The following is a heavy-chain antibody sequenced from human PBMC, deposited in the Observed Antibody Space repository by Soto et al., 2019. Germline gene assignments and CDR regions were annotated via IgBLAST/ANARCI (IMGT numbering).Heavy chain of an antibody. CDR3: ARDNILGILYGGMDV. Sequence: LSLTCTVSGGSISSGDYYWSWIRQPPGKGLEWIGYIYYSGSTYYNPSLKSRVTISVDTSKNQFSLKLSSVTAADTAVYYCARDNILGILYGGMDVWGQGTTVTVS. CDR2: IYYSGST. CDR1: GGSISSGDYY. J-gene: IGHJ6*02. V-gene: IGHV4-30-4*01. D-gene: IGHD3-3*01.